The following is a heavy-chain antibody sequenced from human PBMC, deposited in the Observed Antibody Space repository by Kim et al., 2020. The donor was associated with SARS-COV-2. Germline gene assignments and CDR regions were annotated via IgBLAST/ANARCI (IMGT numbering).Heavy chain of an antibody. CDR2: ISSSSSTI. Sequence: GGSLRLSCAASGFTFSSYSMNWVRQAPGKGLEWVSYISSSSSTIYYADSVKGRFTISRDNAKNSLYLQMNSLRDEDTAVYYCARGVGAVAGAYYYYGMDVWGQGTTVTVSS. J-gene: IGHJ6*02. CDR3: ARGVGAVAGAYYYYGMDV. V-gene: IGHV3-48*02. D-gene: IGHD6-19*01. CDR1: GFTFSSYS.